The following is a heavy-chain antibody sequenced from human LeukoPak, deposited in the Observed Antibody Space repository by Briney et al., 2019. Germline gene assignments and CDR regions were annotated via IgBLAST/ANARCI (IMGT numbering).Heavy chain of an antibody. V-gene: IGHV1-69*04. CDR2: IIPIFAIV. Sequence: SVKVSCKASGGTLSSYALNWVRQAPGQGLEWIGRIIPIFAIVNYAQNFQGRVTITADKSTNTAYMELSSLRFGDTAFYYCARADSSGYSLDENFDYWGQGTLVTVSS. J-gene: IGHJ4*02. D-gene: IGHD3-22*01. CDR1: GGTLSSYA. CDR3: ARADSSGYSLDENFDY.